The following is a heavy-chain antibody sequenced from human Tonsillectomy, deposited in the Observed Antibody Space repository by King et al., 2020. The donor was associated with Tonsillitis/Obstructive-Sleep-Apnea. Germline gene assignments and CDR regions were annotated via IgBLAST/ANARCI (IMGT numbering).Heavy chain of an antibody. CDR2: IYSGGST. V-gene: IGHV3-53*01. CDR3: ARGHPGNWFDP. J-gene: IGHJ5*02. Sequence: VQLVESGGGLIQPGGSLRLSCAASGFTVSSNYMSWVRQAPGKGLEWVPLIYSGGSTYYADSVKGRFTISRDNSKNTLYLQMNSLRAEDTAVYYCARGHPGNWFDPWGQGTLVTVSS. CDR1: GFTVSSNY.